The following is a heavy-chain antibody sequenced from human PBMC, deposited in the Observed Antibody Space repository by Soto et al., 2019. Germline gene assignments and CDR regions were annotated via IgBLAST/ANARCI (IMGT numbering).Heavy chain of an antibody. CDR2: IYSGGST. CDR3: ARDPPGIAASGGGG. V-gene: IGHV3-53*01. Sequence: EVQLVESGGGLIQPGGSLGLSCAASGFTVSNNYMRWVRQAPGKGLEWVSLIYSGGSTHYADSVKGRFTISRDNSKNTLYLQMNSLRVEDTAVYYCARDPPGIAASGGGGWGQGTLVTVSS. J-gene: IGHJ4*02. D-gene: IGHD6-13*01. CDR1: GFTVSNNY.